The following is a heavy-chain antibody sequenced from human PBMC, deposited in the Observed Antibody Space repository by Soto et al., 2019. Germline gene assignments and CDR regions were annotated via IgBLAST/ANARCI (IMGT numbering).Heavy chain of an antibody. J-gene: IGHJ4*02. V-gene: IGHV3-23*05. CDR3: AKDTYSRSWYF. CDR1: GVTFTNYL. Sequence: EVQLLESGGDWVQPGGSLRLSCAASGVTFTNYLMTWVRQAPGKGLEWVSSIDKSGGDTYYADSVKGRFTISRDNSKHTLYLQMNGLRAEDTALYYCAKDTYSRSWYFWGQGTLVTVSS. D-gene: IGHD2-2*01. CDR2: IDKSGGDT.